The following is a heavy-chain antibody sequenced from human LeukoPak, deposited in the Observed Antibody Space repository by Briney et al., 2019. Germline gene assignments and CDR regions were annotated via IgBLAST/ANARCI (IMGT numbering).Heavy chain of an antibody. J-gene: IGHJ4*02. CDR2: MYHSGST. V-gene: IGHV4-38-2*02. Sequence: PSETLSLTCSVSGYSLSSGYYWGWIRQPPGKGLEWIGSMYHSGSTYYNPSLKSRVTISADTSKNHFSLKLNSVTTADTAVYYCTRGAGWLIDYWGQGILVTVSS. CDR3: TRGAGWLIDY. CDR1: GYSLSSGYY. D-gene: IGHD3-16*01.